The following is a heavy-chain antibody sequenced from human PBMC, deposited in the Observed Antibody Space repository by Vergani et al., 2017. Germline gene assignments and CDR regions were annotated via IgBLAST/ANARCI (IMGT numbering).Heavy chain of an antibody. V-gene: IGHV4-39*01. D-gene: IGHD2-2*02. CDR1: GGSISSSSYY. CDR3: ARHEYPWVCAD. CDR2: IYYSGST. Sequence: QLQLQESGPGLVKPSETLSLTCTVSGGSISSSSYYWGWIRQPPGKGLEWIGSIYYSGSTYYNPSLKSRVTISVDTSKNQFSLKLSSVTAADTAVYYCARHEYPWVCADWGQGTLVTVSS. J-gene: IGHJ4*02.